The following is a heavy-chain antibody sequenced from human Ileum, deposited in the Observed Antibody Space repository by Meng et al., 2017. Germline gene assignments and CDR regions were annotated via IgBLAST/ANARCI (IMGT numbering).Heavy chain of an antibody. J-gene: IGHJ6*02. D-gene: IGHD3-22*01. CDR2: ISGSGGST. Sequence: GESLKISCAAFGFTFSSYAMSWVRQAPGKGLEWVSAISGSGGSTYYADSVKGRFTISRDNSKNTLYLQMNSLRAEDTAVYYCAKAPYYYDSSGSTKRLNYGMDVWGQGTTVTVSS. CDR1: GFTFSSYA. CDR3: AKAPYYYDSSGSTKRLNYGMDV. V-gene: IGHV3-23*01.